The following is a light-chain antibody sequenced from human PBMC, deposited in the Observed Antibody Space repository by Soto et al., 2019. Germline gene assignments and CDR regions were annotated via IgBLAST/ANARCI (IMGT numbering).Light chain of an antibody. CDR3: SSYTSSSTRWL. Sequence: QSVLTQPASVSGSPGQSITISCTGTSSDVGGYNYVSWYPQHPGKAPKLMIYDVSNRPSGVSNRFSGSKSGNTASLTISGLQAEDEADYYCSSYTSSSTRWLFGGGTKLTVL. CDR1: SSDVGGYNY. V-gene: IGLV2-14*01. J-gene: IGLJ3*02. CDR2: DVS.